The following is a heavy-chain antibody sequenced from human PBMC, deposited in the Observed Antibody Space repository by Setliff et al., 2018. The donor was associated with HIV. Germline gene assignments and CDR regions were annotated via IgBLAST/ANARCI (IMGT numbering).Heavy chain of an antibody. CDR2: IDSDGSDT. D-gene: IGHD3-16*01. V-gene: IGHV3-74*01. J-gene: IGHJ5*02. CDR1: GLTFSNYW. Sequence: PGESLKISCVASGLTFSNYWMHWVRQAPGKGLVWVSRIDSDGSDTDYADSVRGRFTISRDNAKNTVYLQLTSLRAEDTAVYYCATDGAWGQGTLVTVSS. CDR3: ATDGA.